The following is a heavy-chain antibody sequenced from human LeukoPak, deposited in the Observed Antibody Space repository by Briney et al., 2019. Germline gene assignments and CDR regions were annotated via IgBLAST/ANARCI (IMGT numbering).Heavy chain of an antibody. CDR2: IYYSGST. D-gene: IGHD3-22*01. Sequence: SETLSLTCTVWGGSISSFYWRWMRQPPGKGLVGIGYIYYSGSTNYNPSLKSRVTISVDTSKNQFSLKLSSVTAADTAVYYCARDYYDSRYNWFDPWGQGTLVTVSS. V-gene: IGHV4-59*01. CDR1: GGSISSFY. CDR3: ARDYYDSRYNWFDP. J-gene: IGHJ5*02.